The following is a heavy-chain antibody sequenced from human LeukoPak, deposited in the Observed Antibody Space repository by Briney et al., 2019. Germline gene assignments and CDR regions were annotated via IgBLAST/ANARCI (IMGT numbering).Heavy chain of an antibody. CDR2: ISGSGGST. CDR1: GFTFSSYA. J-gene: IGHJ3*02. Sequence: GGSLRLSCAASGFTFSSYAMSWVRQAPGKGLEWVSAISGSGGSTYYADSVKGRFTISRDNAKNSLYLQMNSLRAEDTAVYYCARVRGIFAFDIWGQGTMVTASS. D-gene: IGHD1-26*01. V-gene: IGHV3-23*01. CDR3: ARVRGIFAFDI.